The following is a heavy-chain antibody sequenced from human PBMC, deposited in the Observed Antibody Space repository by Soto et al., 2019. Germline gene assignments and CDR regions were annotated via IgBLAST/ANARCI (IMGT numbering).Heavy chain of an antibody. D-gene: IGHD5-12*01. CDR2: IAYDGSDK. J-gene: IGHJ4*02. Sequence: QVQLVQSGGGVVQPGRSLRLSCAASGFSFSNYGMHWVRQAPGKGLEWVALIAYDGSDKYYADSVKGRFTISRDNSKKMLYLQMNSRRPDDTAVYFCAKVEVAYDYWGQGALVIVSS. CDR3: AKVEVAYDY. CDR1: GFSFSNYG. V-gene: IGHV3-30*18.